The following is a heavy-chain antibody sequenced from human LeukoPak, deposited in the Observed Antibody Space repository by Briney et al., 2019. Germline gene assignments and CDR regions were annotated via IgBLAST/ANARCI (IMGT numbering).Heavy chain of an antibody. J-gene: IGHJ4*02. CDR1: GFSFGKYW. CDR3: AKDSDYDSSGYHLDY. D-gene: IGHD3-22*01. Sequence: GGSLRLSCVASGFSFGKYWMSWVRQAPGKGLEWVANIKLDGSEKNYVDSVKGRFTISRDNSKNTLYLQMNSLRAEDTAVYYCAKDSDYDSSGYHLDYWGQGTLVTVSS. V-gene: IGHV3-7*03. CDR2: IKLDGSEK.